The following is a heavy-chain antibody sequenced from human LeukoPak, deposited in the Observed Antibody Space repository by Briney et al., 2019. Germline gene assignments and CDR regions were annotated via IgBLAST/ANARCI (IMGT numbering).Heavy chain of an antibody. V-gene: IGHV4-34*01. Sequence: SETLSLTCAVYGGSFSGYYWSWLRQPPGKGLEWIGEINHSGSTNYNPSLKSRVTISVDTSKNQFSLKLSSVTAADTAVYYCARGRGYYYVESGGYFDYWGQGTLVTVSS. CDR3: ARGRGYYYVESGGYFDY. CDR1: GGSFSGYY. D-gene: IGHD3-22*01. J-gene: IGHJ4*02. CDR2: INHSGST.